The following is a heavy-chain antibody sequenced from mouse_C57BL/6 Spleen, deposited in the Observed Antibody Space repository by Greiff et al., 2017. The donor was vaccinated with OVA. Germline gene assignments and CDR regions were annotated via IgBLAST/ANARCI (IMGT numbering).Heavy chain of an antibody. J-gene: IGHJ3*01. D-gene: IGHD2-3*01. CDR1: GYAFSSSW. Sequence: VQLQQSGPELVKPGASVKFSCKASGYAFSSSWMNWVKQRPGKGLEWIGRIYPGDGDTNYNGKFKGKATLTADKSSSTAYMQLSSLTSEDSAVYFCARGDDGYWFAYWGQGTLVTVSA. CDR3: ARGDDGYWFAY. CDR2: IYPGDGDT. V-gene: IGHV1-82*01.